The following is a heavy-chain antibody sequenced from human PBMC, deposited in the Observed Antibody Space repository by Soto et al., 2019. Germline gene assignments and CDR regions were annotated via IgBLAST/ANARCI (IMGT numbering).Heavy chain of an antibody. D-gene: IGHD6-19*01. V-gene: IGHV4-30-2*01. CDR3: ARAGGLGAVAVDY. J-gene: IGHJ4*02. CDR2: IYHSGST. CDR1: GGSISSGGYS. Sequence: QLQLQESGSGLVKPSQTLSLTCAVSGGSISSGGYSWSWIRQPPGKGLEWIGYIYHSGSTYYNPSPTGRVPIPDDSSKNQFSLKLRSVTAADTAVYYCARAGGLGAVAVDYWGQGTLVTVSS.